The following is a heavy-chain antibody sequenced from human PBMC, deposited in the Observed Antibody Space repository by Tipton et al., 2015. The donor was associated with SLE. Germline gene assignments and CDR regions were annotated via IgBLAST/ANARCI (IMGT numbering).Heavy chain of an antibody. CDR1: GFMFSIYG. CDR3: ARGRYCSGGHCYFADY. D-gene: IGHD2-15*01. J-gene: IGHJ4*02. CDR2: IWYDGTKT. V-gene: IGHV3-33*01. Sequence: SLRLSCTASGFMFSIYGMHWVRQAPGKGLEWVAVIWYDGTKTYYADSVQGRFTISRDNSKNSLYLQMNSLRAEDTAVYYCARGRYCSGGHCYFADYWGQGTLVTVSS.